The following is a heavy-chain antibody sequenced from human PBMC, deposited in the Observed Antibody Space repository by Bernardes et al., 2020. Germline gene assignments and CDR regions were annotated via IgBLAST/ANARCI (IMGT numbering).Heavy chain of an antibody. CDR1: GFSISCSSYY. CDR2: IYYSGST. V-gene: IGHV4-39*01. D-gene: IGHD6-13*01. Sequence: SESLSLTCTVSGFSISCSSYYWGCIRQPPGKGLVWIGSIYYSGSTYYNPSLKSRVTISVDTSKNQFSLKLSSVTAADTAVYYCARHRVSSSWYESKTYYYYGMDVWGQGTTVTVSS. CDR3: ARHRVSSSWYESKTYYYYGMDV. J-gene: IGHJ6*02.